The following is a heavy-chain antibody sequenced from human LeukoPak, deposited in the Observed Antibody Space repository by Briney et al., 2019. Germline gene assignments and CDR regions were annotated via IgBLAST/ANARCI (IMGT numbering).Heavy chain of an antibody. CDR2: INPSGGST. J-gene: IGHJ3*02. D-gene: IGHD3-9*01. V-gene: IGHV1-46*01. CDR1: GYTFTSYY. Sequence: ASVKVSCKASGYTFTSYYMHLVRQAPGQGLEWMGIINPSGGSTSYAQKFQGRVTMTRDMSTSTVYMELSSLRSEDTAVYYCARDGTHDILTGYLDAFDIWGQGTMVTVSS. CDR3: ARDGTHDILTGYLDAFDI.